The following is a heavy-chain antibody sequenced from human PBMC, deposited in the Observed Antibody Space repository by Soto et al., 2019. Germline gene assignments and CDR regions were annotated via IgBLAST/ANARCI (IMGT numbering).Heavy chain of an antibody. Sequence: SETLSLTCSVYGGSSRAYHRSWIRQSPGEGLEWIGEFSYSGSLNYNPSLKRRVAVSLDTSTDHFSLTMTSVTAADTGVYFCAGGPRYWSFALWGRGTLVTVSS. CDR3: AGGPRYWSFAL. CDR1: GGSSRAYH. V-gene: IGHV4-34*01. CDR2: FSYSGSL. D-gene: IGHD1-20*01. J-gene: IGHJ2*01.